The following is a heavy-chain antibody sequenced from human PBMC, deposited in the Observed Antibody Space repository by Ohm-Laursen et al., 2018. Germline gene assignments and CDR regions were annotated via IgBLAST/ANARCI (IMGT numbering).Heavy chain of an antibody. D-gene: IGHD2-21*01. J-gene: IGHJ3*02. CDR1: GGTFSSYA. CDR3: ARAIFQNDAFDI. Sequence: GSSVKVSCKASGGTFSSYAISWVRQAPGQGLEWMGGIIPIFGTANYAQKFQGRVTITADKSTSTAYMELSSLRSEDTAVYYCARAIFQNDAFDIWGQGTMVTVSS. V-gene: IGHV1-69*06. CDR2: IIPIFGTA.